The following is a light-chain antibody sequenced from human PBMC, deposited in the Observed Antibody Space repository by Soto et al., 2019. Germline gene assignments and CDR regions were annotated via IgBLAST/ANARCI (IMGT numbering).Light chain of an antibody. CDR2: DAS. J-gene: IGKJ2*01. CDR3: PQRSNWPVT. CDR1: QSVSSY. V-gene: IGKV3-11*01. Sequence: EIVLTQSPATLSLSPGERATLSCRASQSVSSYLAWYQQKPGQAPRLLIYDASNRATGIPARFSGSGSGTDFTLTISSLEPDDFAVYYCPQRSNWPVTFGQGTKVDIK.